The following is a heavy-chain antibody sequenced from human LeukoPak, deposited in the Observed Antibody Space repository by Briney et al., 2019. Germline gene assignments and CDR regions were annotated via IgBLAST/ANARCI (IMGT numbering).Heavy chain of an antibody. CDR1: EFTFSSHQ. J-gene: IGHJ3*01. CDR3: ARDWRQDNAFDL. V-gene: IGHV3-7*01. Sequence: GGSLRLSCAASEFTFSSHQMSWVRQAPGRGLEWVAKITQDGSEKYYMDSVKGRFIISRDNGKNSLYLQMNSLRVEDTAVYYCARDWRQDNAFDLWGQGTMVTVSS. CDR2: ITQDGSEK. D-gene: IGHD2-15*01.